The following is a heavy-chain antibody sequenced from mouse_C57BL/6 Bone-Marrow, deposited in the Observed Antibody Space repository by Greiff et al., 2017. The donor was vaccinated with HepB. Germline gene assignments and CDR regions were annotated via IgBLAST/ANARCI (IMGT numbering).Heavy chain of an antibody. Sequence: VQLQQSGPELVKPGASVKIPCKASGYTFTDYNMDWVKQSHGKSLEWIGDINPNNGGTIYNQKFKGKATLTVDKSSSTAYMELRSLTSEDTAVYYCARSHYGSSYVGWYFDVWGTGTTVTVSS. V-gene: IGHV1-18*01. CDR3: ARSHYGSSYVGWYFDV. J-gene: IGHJ1*03. CDR2: INPNNGGT. D-gene: IGHD1-1*01. CDR1: GYTFTDYN.